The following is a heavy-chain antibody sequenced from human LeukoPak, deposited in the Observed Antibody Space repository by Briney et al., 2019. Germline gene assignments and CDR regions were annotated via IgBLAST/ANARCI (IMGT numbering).Heavy chain of an antibody. J-gene: IGHJ4*02. V-gene: IGHV3-7*03. CDR3: ARKTVVGSYFDY. D-gene: IGHD4-23*01. CDR2: IKQDGSDK. CDR1: GFTFSNYW. Sequence: GGSLRLSCAASGFTFSNYWMIWVRQAPGKGLEWVGNIKQDGSDKYYIDYVKGRFTISRDNAKNSLYLQMNSLRAEDTAVYYCARKTVVGSYFDYWGQGTPVTVSS.